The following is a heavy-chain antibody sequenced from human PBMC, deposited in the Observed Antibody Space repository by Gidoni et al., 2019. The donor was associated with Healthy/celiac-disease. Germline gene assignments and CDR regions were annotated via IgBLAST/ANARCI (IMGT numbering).Heavy chain of an antibody. V-gene: IGHV3-43*02. CDR1: GFTFDDYA. CDR3: AKDMRRGKTTVTSH. D-gene: IGHD4-17*01. CDR2: ISGDGGST. Sequence: EVQLVESGGGVVQPGGSLRLSCAASGFTFDDYAMHWVRQAPGKGLEWVSLISGDGGSTYYADSVKGRFTISRDNSKNSLYLQMNSLRTEDTALYYCAKDMRRGKTTVTSHWGQGTLVTVSS. J-gene: IGHJ4*02.